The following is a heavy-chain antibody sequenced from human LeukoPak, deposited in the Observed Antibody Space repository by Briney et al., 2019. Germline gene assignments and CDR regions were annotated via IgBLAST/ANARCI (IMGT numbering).Heavy chain of an antibody. V-gene: IGHV1-18*01. CDR1: GYTFTSYG. Sequence: ASVKVSCTASGYTFTSYGISWVRQAPGQGLEWMGWISAYNGNTNYAQKLQGRVTMTTDTSTSTAYMELRSLRSDDTAVYYCARVEYDFWSGYSTSFDYWGQGTLVTVSS. D-gene: IGHD3-3*01. J-gene: IGHJ4*02. CDR2: ISAYNGNT. CDR3: ARVEYDFWSGYSTSFDY.